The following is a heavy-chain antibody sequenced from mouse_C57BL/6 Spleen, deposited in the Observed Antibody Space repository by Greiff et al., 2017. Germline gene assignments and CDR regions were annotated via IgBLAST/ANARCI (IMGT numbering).Heavy chain of an antibody. J-gene: IGHJ1*03. CDR3: TRSGSSYDWYFDV. V-gene: IGHV5-9-1*02. CDR1: GFTFSSYA. CDR2: ISSGGDYI. D-gene: IGHD1-1*01. Sequence: EVKVEESGEGLVKPGGSLKLSCAASGFTFSSYAMSWVRQTPEKRLEWVAYISSGGDYIYYADTVKGRFTISRDNARNTLYLQMSSLKSEDTAMYYCTRSGSSYDWYFDVWGTGTTVTVSS.